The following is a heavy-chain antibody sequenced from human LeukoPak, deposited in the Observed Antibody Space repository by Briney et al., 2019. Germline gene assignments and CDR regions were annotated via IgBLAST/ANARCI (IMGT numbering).Heavy chain of an antibody. D-gene: IGHD5-18*01. Sequence: GESLKISCKGSGYSFTSYWIGWVRQMPGKGLEWMGIIYPGDSDTRYSPSFQGQVTISADKSISTAYLQWSSLKASDTAMYYCARQGPVLDGYSYGYSDYYYYMDVWGKGTTVTVSS. CDR3: ARQGPVLDGYSYGYSDYYYYMDV. CDR1: GYSFTSYW. V-gene: IGHV5-51*01. J-gene: IGHJ6*03. CDR2: IYPGDSDT.